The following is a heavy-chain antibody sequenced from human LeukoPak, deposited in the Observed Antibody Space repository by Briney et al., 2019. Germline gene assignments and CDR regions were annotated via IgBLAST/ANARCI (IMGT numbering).Heavy chain of an antibody. J-gene: IGHJ6*04. CDR2: ISYDGSNK. V-gene: IGHV3-30*18. Sequence: GGSLRLSCAASGFTFSSYGMHWVRQAPGKGLEWVAVISYDGSNKYYADSVKGRFTISRDNSKNTLYLQMNSLRAEDTAVYCCAKDLYYYGSGSYYNPRGGGMDVWGKGTTVTVSS. CDR3: AKDLYYYGSGSYYNPRGGGMDV. CDR1: GFTFSSYG. D-gene: IGHD3-10*01.